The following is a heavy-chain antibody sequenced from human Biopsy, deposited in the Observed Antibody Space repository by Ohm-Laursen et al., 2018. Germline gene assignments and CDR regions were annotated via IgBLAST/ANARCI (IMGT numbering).Heavy chain of an antibody. Sequence: GTLSLTCSISGGSISGYYWNWIRQSPGKGLEWIGYIWSSGTTDYNPSLQSRVSMSLELSTDQFSLKVDSVTAAGTAVYYCARVVGAATGFDQWGQGIPVTVSS. CDR2: IWSSGTT. CDR3: ARVVGAATGFDQ. CDR1: GGSISGYY. D-gene: IGHD1-26*01. V-gene: IGHV4-59*01. J-gene: IGHJ4*02.